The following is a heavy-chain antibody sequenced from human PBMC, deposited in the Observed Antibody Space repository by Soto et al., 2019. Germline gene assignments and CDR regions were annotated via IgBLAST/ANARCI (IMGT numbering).Heavy chain of an antibody. Sequence: SETLSLTCTVSGGSISSYYWSWIRQPPGKGLEWIGYIYYSGSTNYNPSLKSRVTMSVDTSKNQFSLKLSSVTAADTAVYYCASGPPLEWFSMDVWGQGTTVTVSS. CDR2: IYYSGST. J-gene: IGHJ6*02. D-gene: IGHD3-3*01. CDR1: GGSISSYY. V-gene: IGHV4-59*12. CDR3: ASGPPLEWFSMDV.